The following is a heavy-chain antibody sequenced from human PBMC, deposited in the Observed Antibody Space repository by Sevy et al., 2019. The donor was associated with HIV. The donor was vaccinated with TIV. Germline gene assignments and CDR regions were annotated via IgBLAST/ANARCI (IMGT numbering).Heavy chain of an antibody. J-gene: IGHJ5*02. CDR2: IDPSGGTR. D-gene: IGHD2-21*01. CDR1: GYTFTNYY. Sequence: ASVKVSCKTSGYTFTNYYMHWVRQAPGQGLEWMGLIDPSGGTRSYAQKFQGRVTMTRDTSTSTVNMELSSLRSDDTALYYCVRGDCGGDCSQHWFDPWGQGTLVTVSS. V-gene: IGHV1-46*01. CDR3: VRGDCGGDCSQHWFDP.